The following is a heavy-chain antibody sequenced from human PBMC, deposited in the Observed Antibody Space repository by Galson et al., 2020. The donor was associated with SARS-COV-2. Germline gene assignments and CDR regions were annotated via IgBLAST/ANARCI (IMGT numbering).Heavy chain of an antibody. CDR3: ARGKGGYDLSDAFDI. CDR1: GYTFTGYY. D-gene: IGHD5-12*01. CDR2: INPNSGGT. V-gene: IGHV1-2*02. J-gene: IGHJ3*02. Sequence: ASVKVSCKASGYTFTGYYMHWVRQAPGQGLEWMGWINPNSGGTNYAQKFQGRVTMTRDTSISTAYMELSRLRSDDTAVYYCARGKGGYDLSDAFDIWGQGTMVTVSS.